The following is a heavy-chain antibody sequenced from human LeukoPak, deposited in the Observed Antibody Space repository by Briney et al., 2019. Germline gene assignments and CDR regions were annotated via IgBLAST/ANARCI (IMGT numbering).Heavy chain of an antibody. CDR1: GFTFSSYA. Sequence: GGSLRLSCAASGFTFSSYAMSWVRQAPGKGLEWVSAISGSGGSTYYADSVKGRFTISRDNSKNTLYLQMNSLRAEDTAVYYCASQREQWLARNEFDYWGQGTQVTVSS. D-gene: IGHD6-19*01. CDR3: ASQREQWLARNEFDY. J-gene: IGHJ4*02. V-gene: IGHV3-23*01. CDR2: ISGSGGST.